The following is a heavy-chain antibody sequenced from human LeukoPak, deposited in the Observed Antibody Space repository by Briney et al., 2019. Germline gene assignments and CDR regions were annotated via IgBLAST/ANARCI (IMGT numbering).Heavy chain of an antibody. D-gene: IGHD3-10*01. CDR2: ISSSSSYI. V-gene: IGHV3-21*01. Sequence: GGSLRLSCAASGFTFRSYSMNWVRQAPEKGLEWVSSISSSSSYIYYADSVKGRFTISRDNAKNSLYLQMNSLRAEDTAVYYCARDRYGSGSKRLDWGQGTLVTVSS. CDR3: ARDRYGSGSKRLD. CDR1: GFTFRSYS. J-gene: IGHJ4*02.